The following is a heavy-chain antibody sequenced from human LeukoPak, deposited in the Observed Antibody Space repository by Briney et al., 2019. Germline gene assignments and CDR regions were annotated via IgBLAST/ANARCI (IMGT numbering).Heavy chain of an antibody. CDR2: ISYDGSNK. Sequence: RRSRRLSCAASGFTFSSYAMHWVRQAPGKGLEWVAVISYDGSNKYYADSVKGRFTISRDNSKNTLYLQMNSLRAEDTAVYYCARDRIAVPDYWGQGTLVTVSS. CDR3: ARDRIAVPDY. D-gene: IGHD6-19*01. CDR1: GFTFSSYA. J-gene: IGHJ4*02. V-gene: IGHV3-30*04.